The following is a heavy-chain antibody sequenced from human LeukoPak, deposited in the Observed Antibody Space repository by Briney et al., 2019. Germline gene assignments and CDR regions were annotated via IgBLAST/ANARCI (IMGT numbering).Heavy chain of an antibody. CDR3: ARTSDDFGDSGFDY. CDR1: GGSISNYY. J-gene: IGHJ4*02. V-gene: IGHV4-4*07. Sequence: PSETLSLTCTVSGGSISNYYWNWIRQPAGKGLEWIVRIYTTGSTNYNPSLKSRLTISMDTSKNHFSLTLSPVTAADTAVYYCARTSDDFGDSGFDYWGRGTLITVSS. D-gene: IGHD4-17*01. CDR2: IYTTGST.